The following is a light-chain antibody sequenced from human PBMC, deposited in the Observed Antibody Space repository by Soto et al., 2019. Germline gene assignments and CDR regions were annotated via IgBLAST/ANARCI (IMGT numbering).Light chain of an antibody. J-gene: IGKJ2*01. CDR3: QHYCGSPPVT. CDR1: QSVSSSY. Sequence: EIVLTQSPGTLSLSPGERATLSCRARQSVSSSYLAWYQQKPGLAPRLLIYGASSRATGIPDRFSGSGSGADFTLTISRLEPEDFAVYYCQHYCGSPPVTFGQGTTLDIK. V-gene: IGKV3-20*01. CDR2: GAS.